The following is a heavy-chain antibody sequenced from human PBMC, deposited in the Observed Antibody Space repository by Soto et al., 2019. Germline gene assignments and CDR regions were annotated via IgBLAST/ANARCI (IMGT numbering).Heavy chain of an antibody. CDR2: ISAYNGNT. CDR3: ARHSGQSRITIFGVVTMDF. Sequence: ASVEVSCKXSGYTFTSYGISWVRQAPGQGLEWMGWISAYNGNTNYAQKLQGRVTMTTDTSTSTAYMELRSLRSDDTAVYYCARHSGQSRITIFGVVTMDFWGQGSLVTVSS. CDR1: GYTFTSYG. D-gene: IGHD3-3*01. V-gene: IGHV1-18*04. J-gene: IGHJ4*02.